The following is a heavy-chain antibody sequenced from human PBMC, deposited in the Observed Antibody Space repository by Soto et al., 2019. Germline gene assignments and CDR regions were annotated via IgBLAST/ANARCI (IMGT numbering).Heavy chain of an antibody. V-gene: IGHV1-69*02. Sequence: QVQLVQSGAEVKKPGSSVKVSCKASGGTFSSYTISWVRQAPGQGLEWMGRIIPILGIANYAQKFQGRVTITADKSTSTAYIELSRLRSEDTAVYYCARGAADAFDIWSQGTMVTVSS. CDR3: ARGAADAFDI. D-gene: IGHD6-25*01. CDR1: GGTFSSYT. J-gene: IGHJ3*02. CDR2: IIPILGIA.